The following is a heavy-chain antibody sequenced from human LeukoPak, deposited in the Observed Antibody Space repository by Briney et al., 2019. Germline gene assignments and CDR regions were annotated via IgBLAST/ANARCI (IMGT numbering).Heavy chain of an antibody. CDR2: IKSKTDGGTT. CDR1: GFTFSNAW. V-gene: IGHV3-15*01. CDR3: NCLAPVTTLYGMDV. Sequence: GGSLRLSCAASGFTFSNAWMSWVRQAPGKGLEWVGRIKSKTDGGTTEYAAPVKGRFTISRDDSKNTLYLQMNSLKTEDAAVYYCNCLAPVTTLYGMDVWGQGTTVTVSS. J-gene: IGHJ6*02. D-gene: IGHD4-17*01.